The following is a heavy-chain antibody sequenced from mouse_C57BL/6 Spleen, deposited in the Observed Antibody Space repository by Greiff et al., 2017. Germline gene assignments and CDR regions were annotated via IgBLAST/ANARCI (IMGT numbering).Heavy chain of an antibody. Sequence: EVKLMESGGGLVKPGGSLKLSCAASGFTFSSYAMSWVRQTPEKRLEWVATISDGGSYTSYPDNVKGRFTISRDNAKNNLYLQMSHLKSEDTAMYYCARDRATVVARENAMDYWGQGTSVTVSS. D-gene: IGHD1-1*01. CDR3: ARDRATVVARENAMDY. V-gene: IGHV5-4*01. CDR2: ISDGGSYT. J-gene: IGHJ4*01. CDR1: GFTFSSYA.